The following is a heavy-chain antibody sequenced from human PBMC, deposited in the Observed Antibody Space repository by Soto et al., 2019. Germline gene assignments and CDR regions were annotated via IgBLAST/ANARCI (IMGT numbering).Heavy chain of an antibody. Sequence: SETLSLTCTVSGGSISSGDYYWSWIRQPPGKGLEWIGYIYYSGSTYYNPSLKSRVTISVDTSKNQFSLKLSSVTAADTAVYYCASITGTTHYFDYWGQGTLVTVSS. V-gene: IGHV4-30-4*01. CDR1: GGSISSGDYY. CDR3: ASITGTTHYFDY. D-gene: IGHD1-7*01. CDR2: IYYSGST. J-gene: IGHJ4*02.